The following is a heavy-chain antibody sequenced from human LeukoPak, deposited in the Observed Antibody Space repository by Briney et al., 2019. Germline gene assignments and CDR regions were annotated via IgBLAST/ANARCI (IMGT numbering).Heavy chain of an antibody. Sequence: VASVKVSCKASGGTFSSYAISWVRQAPGQGLEWMGGIIPIFGTANYAQKFQGRVTITADKSTSTAYMELSSLRSEDTAVYYCASTPRLGEFGDYWGQGTLVTVSS. CDR3: ASTPRLGEFGDY. CDR1: GGTFSSYA. D-gene: IGHD3-10*01. J-gene: IGHJ4*02. CDR2: IIPIFGTA. V-gene: IGHV1-69*06.